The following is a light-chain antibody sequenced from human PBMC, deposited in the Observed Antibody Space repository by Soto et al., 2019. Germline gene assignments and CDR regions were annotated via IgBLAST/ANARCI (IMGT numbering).Light chain of an antibody. Sequence: EIVMTQSPATLSVSPGERATISSRASESIWGSLAWYQQKRGQAPSLLIYAASTRATGIPARFSGSGSGTDFTLTVSTLQSEDIAVYYCEQYQKWPPTFGQGTKVEVK. V-gene: IGKV3-15*01. J-gene: IGKJ1*01. CDR1: ESIWGS. CDR2: AAS. CDR3: EQYQKWPPT.